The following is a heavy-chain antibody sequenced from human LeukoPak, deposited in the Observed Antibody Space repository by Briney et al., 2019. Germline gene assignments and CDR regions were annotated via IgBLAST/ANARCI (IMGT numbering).Heavy chain of an antibody. Sequence: GGSLRLSCAASGFTFSSYWMSWVRQAPGKGLEWVANIKQDGSEKYYVDSVKGRFTISRDNAKNSLYLQMNSLRAEDTAVYYCASTRGYSYGYGSDFDYWGQGTLVTVSS. J-gene: IGHJ4*02. V-gene: IGHV3-7*01. CDR3: ASTRGYSYGYGSDFDY. CDR2: IKQDGSEK. CDR1: GFTFSSYW. D-gene: IGHD5-18*01.